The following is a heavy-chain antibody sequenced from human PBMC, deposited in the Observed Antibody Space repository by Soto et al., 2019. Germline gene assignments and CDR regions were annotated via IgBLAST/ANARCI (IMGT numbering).Heavy chain of an antibody. CDR3: ARPVRFLDSRGAMDV. J-gene: IGHJ6*03. Sequence: SETLSLTCTVSGGAISNAYWSWIRQSPGKGLEWIGSIYYSGSTYYNPSLKSRVTISVDTSKNQFSLKLSSVTAADTAVYYCARPVRFLDSRGAMDVWGKGTTVTVSS. V-gene: IGHV4-59*05. D-gene: IGHD3-3*01. CDR2: IYYSGST. CDR1: GGAISNAY.